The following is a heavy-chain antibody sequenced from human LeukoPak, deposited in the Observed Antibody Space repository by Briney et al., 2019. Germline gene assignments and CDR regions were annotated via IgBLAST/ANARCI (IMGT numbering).Heavy chain of an antibody. V-gene: IGHV3-33*01. Sequence: GGSLRLSCAASGFIFSSYGMHWVRQAPGEGLEWVATIWYDGGNKYYADSVKGRFTISRDNSKNTLYLQMSSLRAEDTAVYYCARAAGAGSDAFAFWGQGTMVTVSS. CDR3: ARAAGAGSDAFAF. CDR2: IWYDGGNK. J-gene: IGHJ3*01. CDR1: GFIFSSYG. D-gene: IGHD6-13*01.